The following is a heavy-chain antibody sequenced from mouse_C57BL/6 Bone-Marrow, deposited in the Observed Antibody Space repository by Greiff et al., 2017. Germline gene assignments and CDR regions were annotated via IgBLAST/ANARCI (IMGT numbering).Heavy chain of an antibody. V-gene: IGHV1-69*01. D-gene: IGHD4-1*01. CDR1: GYTFTSYW. J-gene: IGHJ2*02. CDR3: ARDSGTTLFDY. CDR2: IDPTDSYT. Sequence: QVQLQQPGAELVMPGASVKLSCKASGYTFTSYWMHWVKQRTGQGLEWIGEIDPTDSYTNYNQKFKGKSTLTGDKSSSTAYMQLSSLTSEDSAVYYCARDSGTTLFDYWGQGTSLTVSS.